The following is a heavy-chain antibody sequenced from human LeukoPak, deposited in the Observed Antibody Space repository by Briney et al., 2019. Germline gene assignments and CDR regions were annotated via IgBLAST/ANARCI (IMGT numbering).Heavy chain of an antibody. CDR2: ISSSSSYI. J-gene: IGHJ6*03. CDR1: GFTFSSYS. D-gene: IGHD4-11*01. V-gene: IGHV3-21*01. CDR3: ARGRGYSNYYYYYYMDV. Sequence: GGSLRLSCAASGFTFSSYSMNWVRQAPGKGLEWVSSISSSSSYIYYADSVKGRFTISRDNAKNSLYLQMNRLRAEDTAVYYCARGRGYSNYYYYYYMDVWGKGTTVTVSS.